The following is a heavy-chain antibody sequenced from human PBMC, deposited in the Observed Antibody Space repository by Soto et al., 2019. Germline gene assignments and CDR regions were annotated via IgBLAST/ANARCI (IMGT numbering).Heavy chain of an antibody. CDR3: ERSRFVVGVTEDYYGMDV. D-gene: IGHD2-15*01. J-gene: IGHJ6*02. CDR2: VIPVFKTA. Sequence: QVQLVQSGAEVKKPGSSVKVSCKSSGGTFSNSPISWVRQAPGQGLEWVVGVIPVFKTANYAQKFQGRVTITADESTNNAYMGLSSVRSGDTAVYYCERSRFVVGVTEDYYGMDVWGQGTTVTGS. V-gene: IGHV1-69*12. CDR1: GGTFSNSP.